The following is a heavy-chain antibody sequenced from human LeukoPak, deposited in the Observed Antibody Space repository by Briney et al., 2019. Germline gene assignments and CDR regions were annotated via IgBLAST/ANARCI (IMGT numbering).Heavy chain of an antibody. CDR1: GGTFSSYA. J-gene: IGHJ5*02. V-gene: IGHV1-69*04. CDR2: VIPILGIA. Sequence: SVKVSCKASGGTFSSYAISWVRQAPGQGLEWMGRVIPILGIANYAQKFQGRVTITADKSTSTAYMELSSLRSEDTAVCYCATHSPYSSGWQNWFDPWGQGTLVTVSS. D-gene: IGHD6-19*01. CDR3: ATHSPYSSGWQNWFDP.